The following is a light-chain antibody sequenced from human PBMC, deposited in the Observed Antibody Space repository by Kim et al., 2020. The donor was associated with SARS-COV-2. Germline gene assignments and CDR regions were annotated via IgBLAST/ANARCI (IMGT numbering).Light chain of an antibody. CDR1: SSDVGAYTR. V-gene: IGLV2-14*03. Sequence: QSITISCTGTSSDVGAYTRVSWYQQHPCKAPKLMIFDVSDRPSGVSNRFSGSKSDNTASLTISGLQAEDEADYFCSSLTSGSTSVVFGGGTQLTVL. J-gene: IGLJ2*01. CDR2: DVS. CDR3: SSLTSGSTSVV.